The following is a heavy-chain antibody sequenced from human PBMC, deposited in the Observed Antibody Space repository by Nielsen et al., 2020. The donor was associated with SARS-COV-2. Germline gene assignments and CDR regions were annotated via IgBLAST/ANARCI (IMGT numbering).Heavy chain of an antibody. CDR2: IWYDGSNE. V-gene: IGHV3-33*01. Sequence: GESLKISCRASGLIFGTYGMHWVRQAPGKGLEGVAGIWYDGSNENYAESVKGRFTISRDNSNNTLFLQMDSLTADDTAVYFCARLSNFWSGYNDYWGHGTLVIVSS. CDR1: GLIFGTYG. J-gene: IGHJ4*01. CDR3: ARLSNFWSGYNDY. D-gene: IGHD3-3*01.